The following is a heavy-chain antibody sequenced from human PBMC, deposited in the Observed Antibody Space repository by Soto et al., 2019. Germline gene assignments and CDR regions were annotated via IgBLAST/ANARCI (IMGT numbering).Heavy chain of an antibody. Sequence: QVQLQQWGAGLLKPSETLSLTCAVYGGSFSGYYWSWIRQHPGRGLEWIGFIYYSGTTYYNPSLKSRVTISVDTSKNQFSLKLSSVTAADTAVYYCARDTTGLTIFGVVRESSGVDVWGQGTTGTVSS. CDR3: ARDTTGLTIFGVVRESSGVDV. V-gene: IGHV4-34*01. CDR1: GGSFSGYY. CDR2: IYYSGTT. J-gene: IGHJ6*02. D-gene: IGHD3-3*01.